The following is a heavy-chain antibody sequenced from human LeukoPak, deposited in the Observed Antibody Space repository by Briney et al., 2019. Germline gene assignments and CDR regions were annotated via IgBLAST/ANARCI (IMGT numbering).Heavy chain of an antibody. D-gene: IGHD6-13*01. V-gene: IGHV4-59*10. CDR3: ARLLSSSWYGEVWFDP. CDR1: GGSFSGYY. Sequence: PSETLSLTCAVYGGSFSGYYWSWIRQPPGKGLEWIGRIYTSGSTNYNPSLKSRVTMSVDTSKNQFSLKLSSVTAADTAVYYCARLLSSSWYGEVWFDPWGQGTLVTVSS. CDR2: IYTSGST. J-gene: IGHJ5*02.